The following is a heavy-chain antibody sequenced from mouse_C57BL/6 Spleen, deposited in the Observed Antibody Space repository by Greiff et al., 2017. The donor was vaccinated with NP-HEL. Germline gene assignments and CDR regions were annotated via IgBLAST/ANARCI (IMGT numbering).Heavy chain of an antibody. CDR2: INPSNGGT. CDR3: AREGAYYSNSCAY. V-gene: IGHV1-53*01. J-gene: IGHJ3*01. CDR1: GYTFTSYW. Sequence: VQLQQPGTELVKPGASVKLSCKASGYTFTSYWMHWVKQRPGQGLEWIGNINPSNGGTNYNEKFKSKATLTVDKSSSTAYMQLSSLTSEDSAVYYCAREGAYYSNSCAYWGQGTLVTVSA. D-gene: IGHD2-5*01.